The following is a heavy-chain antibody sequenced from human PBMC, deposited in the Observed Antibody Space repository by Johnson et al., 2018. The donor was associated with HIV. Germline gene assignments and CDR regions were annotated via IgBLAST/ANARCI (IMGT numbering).Heavy chain of an antibody. V-gene: IGHV3-30-3*01. CDR3: ARGFQQWLAGADAFDI. CDR1: GFTFSSYA. D-gene: IGHD6-19*01. Sequence: QVQLVESGGGVVQPGRSLRLSCAASGFTFSSYAMHWVRQAPGKGLEWVAVISYDGSNKYYADSVKGRFTISRDNSKNTLYLQMNSLRAEDTAVYYCARGFQQWLAGADAFDIWGQGTMVTVSS. J-gene: IGHJ3*02. CDR2: ISYDGSNK.